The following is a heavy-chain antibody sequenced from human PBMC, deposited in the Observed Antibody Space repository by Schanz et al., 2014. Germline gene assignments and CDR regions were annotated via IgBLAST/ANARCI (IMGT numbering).Heavy chain of an antibody. D-gene: IGHD6-13*01. Sequence: EVQLVESGGGLVQPGGSLRLSCATSRLTFGNYWMSWVRQAPGKGLEWVANINQDGSQKYYVGSVKGRFTITRDNAKNSLSLQMNSLRAEDTAVYYCARGYSNIWSPMAYWGQGTLVAVSS. V-gene: IGHV3-7*01. J-gene: IGHJ4*02. CDR1: RLTFGNYW. CDR2: INQDGSQK. CDR3: ARGYSNIWSPMAY.